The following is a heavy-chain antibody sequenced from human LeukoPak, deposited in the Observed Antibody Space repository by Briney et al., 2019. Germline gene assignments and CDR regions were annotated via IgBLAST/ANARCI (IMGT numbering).Heavy chain of an antibody. CDR1: GFTFSDYY. J-gene: IGHJ4*02. CDR3: AKGNEWELLRYFDY. V-gene: IGHV3-11*01. CDR2: ISSSGST. Sequence: GGSLRLSCAASGFTFSDYYMSWIRQAPGKGLEWVSYISSSGSTYYADSVKGRFTISRDNSKNTLYLQMNSLRAEDTAVYYCAKGNEWELLRYFDYWGQGTLVTVSS. D-gene: IGHD1-26*01.